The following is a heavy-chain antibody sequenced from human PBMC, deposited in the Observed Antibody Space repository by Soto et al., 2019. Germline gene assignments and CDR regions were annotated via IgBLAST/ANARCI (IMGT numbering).Heavy chain of an antibody. V-gene: IGHV3-43*01. CDR2: ISWDGGST. J-gene: IGHJ4*02. D-gene: IGHD6-6*01. Sequence: GSLRLSCAASGFTFDDYTMHWVRQAPGKGLEWVSLISWDGGSTYYADSVKGRFTISRDNSKNSLYLQMNSLRTEDTALYYCAKDISGSSYYFDYWGQGTLVTVSS. CDR1: GFTFDDYT. CDR3: AKDISGSSYYFDY.